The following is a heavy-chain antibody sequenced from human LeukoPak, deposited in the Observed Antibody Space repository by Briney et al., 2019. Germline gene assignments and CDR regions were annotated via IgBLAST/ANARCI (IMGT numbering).Heavy chain of an antibody. Sequence: GGSLRLSCVASGFTFSRYSIRWVRQAPGKGLEWVSAISGTSLTIYYADSVKGRFTISRDNSKTTLYLQMDSLRVEDTAVYYCAKRQGADSSSHYYSFKNVGGKGTTVTVSS. CDR3: AKRQGADSSSHYYSFKNV. CDR2: ISGTSLTI. J-gene: IGHJ6*03. V-gene: IGHV3-23*01. CDR1: GFTFSRYS. D-gene: IGHD5-18*01.